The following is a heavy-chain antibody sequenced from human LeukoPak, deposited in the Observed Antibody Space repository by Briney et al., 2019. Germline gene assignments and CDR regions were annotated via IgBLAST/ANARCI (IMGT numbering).Heavy chain of an antibody. Sequence: GGSLRLSCAASGFTFSSYAMSWVRQAPGKGLEWVSAISGSGGSTYYADSVKGRFTISRDNSKNTLYLQMNSLRAEETAVYYCAKGDDSSGWYRVGSYYFDYWGQGTLVTVSS. CDR1: GFTFSSYA. D-gene: IGHD6-19*01. CDR3: AKGDDSSGWYRVGSYYFDY. J-gene: IGHJ4*02. CDR2: ISGSGGST. V-gene: IGHV3-23*01.